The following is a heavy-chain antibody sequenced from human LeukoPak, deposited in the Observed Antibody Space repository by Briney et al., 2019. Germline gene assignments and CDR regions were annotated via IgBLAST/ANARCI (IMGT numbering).Heavy chain of an antibody. D-gene: IGHD2-21*02. V-gene: IGHV3-21*01. Sequence: PGGSLRLSCAASGFTVSSNYMNWVRQAPGKGLEWVSSISSSSSYIYYADSVKGRFTISRDNAKNSLYLQMNSLRAEDTAVYYCARYCGGDCYTDYWGQGTLVTVSS. J-gene: IGHJ4*02. CDR1: GFTVSSNY. CDR2: ISSSSSYI. CDR3: ARYCGGDCYTDY.